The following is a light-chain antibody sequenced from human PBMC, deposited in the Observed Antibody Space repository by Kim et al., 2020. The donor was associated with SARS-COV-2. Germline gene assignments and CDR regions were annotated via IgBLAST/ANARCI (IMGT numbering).Light chain of an antibody. CDR2: DAS. V-gene: IGKV1-5*01. Sequence: DIKMTQSPSTLSASVGDRVTMTCRASQTIGSWLAWYQQKPGKAPKLLIYDASNLESGVSSRFRGSGSGTEFSLTITNLQPDDFATYYCQQYDNVFSFGPGTKVDIK. CDR3: QQYDNVFS. CDR1: QTIGSW. J-gene: IGKJ3*01.